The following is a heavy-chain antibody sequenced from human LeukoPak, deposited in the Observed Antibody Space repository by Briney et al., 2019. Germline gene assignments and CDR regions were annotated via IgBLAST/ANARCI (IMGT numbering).Heavy chain of an antibody. J-gene: IGHJ4*02. Sequence: GRSLRLSCAASGFTFSSYGMHWVRQAPGKGLEWVSLISHAGGAYYADSVKGRFAISRDESKDTLSLQMNSLRVEDTAVYYCARGLRLGGFWAHFDYWGLGTLVTVSS. CDR3: ARGLRLGGFWAHFDY. D-gene: IGHD2/OR15-2a*01. CDR1: GFTFSSYG. V-gene: IGHV3-66*01. CDR2: ISHAGGA.